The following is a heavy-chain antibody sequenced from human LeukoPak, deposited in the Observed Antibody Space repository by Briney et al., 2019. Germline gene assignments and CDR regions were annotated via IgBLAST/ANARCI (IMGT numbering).Heavy chain of an antibody. CDR1: GSTFSSYW. J-gene: IGHJ4*02. CDR3: ARVLETAMVYGTFVY. D-gene: IGHD5-18*01. V-gene: IGHV3-74*01. Sequence: GGSLRLSCAASGSTFSSYWMHWVRQAPGKGLVWVSRINSDGSRTTYADSVRGRFTISRDNAKNTLYLQMNSLRAEDMAVYYCARVLETAMVYGTFVYWGRGTLVTVSS. CDR2: INSDGSRT.